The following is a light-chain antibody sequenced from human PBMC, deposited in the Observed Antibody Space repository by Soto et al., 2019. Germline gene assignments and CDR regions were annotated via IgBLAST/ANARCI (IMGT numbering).Light chain of an antibody. J-gene: IGKJ4*01. CDR3: QQRNFWPLT. V-gene: IGKV3D-11*01. Sequence: EDVLTQSPAILSLSPGESATLSCRASQGIGNYLAWYQQKPGQAPRLLIYDASNRATGIPARFSGSASDTDFTLTIDRLEPEDSAVYYCQQRNFWPLTFGRGTRVEIK. CDR2: DAS. CDR1: QGIGNY.